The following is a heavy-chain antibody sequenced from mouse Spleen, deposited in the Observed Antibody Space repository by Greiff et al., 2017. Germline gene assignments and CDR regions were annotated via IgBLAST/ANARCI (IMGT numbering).Heavy chain of an antibody. Sequence: EVMLVESGGGLVKLGGSLKLSCAASGFTFSSYAMSWVRQTPEKRLEWVATISSGGGNTYYPDSVKGRFTISRDNAKNTLYLQMSSLKSEDTAMYYCARNQLVFDYWGQGTTLTVSS. V-gene: IGHV5-9*01. CDR3: ARNQLVFDY. D-gene: IGHD4-1*02. CDR1: GFTFSSYA. J-gene: IGHJ2*01. CDR2: ISSGGGNT.